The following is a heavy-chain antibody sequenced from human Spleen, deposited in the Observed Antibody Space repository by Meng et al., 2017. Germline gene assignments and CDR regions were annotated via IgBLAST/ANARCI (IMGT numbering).Heavy chain of an antibody. Sequence: QVQVVQSGAEVKKPGASVKVSCKASGYTFTGYYMHWVRQAPGQGLEWMGWINPNSADTNYVQKFQGRVTMTGDTSISTAYMELSRLTSDDTAVYYCARDGISSGWYRYFQHWGQGTLVTVSS. CDR2: INPNSADT. V-gene: IGHV1-2*02. CDR1: GYTFTGYY. J-gene: IGHJ1*01. CDR3: ARDGISSGWYRYFQH. D-gene: IGHD6-19*01.